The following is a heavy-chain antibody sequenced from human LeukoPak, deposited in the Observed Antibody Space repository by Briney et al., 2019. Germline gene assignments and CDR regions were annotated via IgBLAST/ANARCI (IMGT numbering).Heavy chain of an antibody. CDR3: ARADPESSSPYGVGY. CDR2: ISYDGSNK. J-gene: IGHJ4*02. CDR1: GFTFSSYA. V-gene: IGHV3-30-3*01. D-gene: IGHD6-6*01. Sequence: GGSLRLSCAAPGFTFSSYAMHWVRQAPGKGLEWVAVISYDGSNKYYADSVKGRFTISRDNSKNTLYLQMNSLRAEDTAVYYCARADPESSSPYGVGYWGQGTLVTVSS.